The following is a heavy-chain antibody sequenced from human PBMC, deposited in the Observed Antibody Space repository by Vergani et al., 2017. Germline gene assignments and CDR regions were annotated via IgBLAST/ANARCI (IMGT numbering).Heavy chain of an antibody. J-gene: IGHJ4*02. Sequence: QVQLVQSGAEVKKPGSSVKVSCKASGGTFSSYAISWVRQAPGQGLEWMGGIIPIFGTANYAQTVQGRVTITADESTSSAYMELSSLRSEDTAVYYCVMVAGYGEYYFDYWGQGTLVTVSS. D-gene: IGHD4-17*01. V-gene: IGHV1-69*01. CDR3: VMVAGYGEYYFDY. CDR2: IIPIFGTA. CDR1: GGTFSSYA.